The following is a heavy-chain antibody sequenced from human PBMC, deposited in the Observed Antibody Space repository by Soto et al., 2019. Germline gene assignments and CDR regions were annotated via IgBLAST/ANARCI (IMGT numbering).Heavy chain of an antibody. V-gene: IGHV1-46*01. D-gene: IGHD3-22*01. CDR3: ARDGEYYYDSSGINLRAYYYYYGMDV. J-gene: IGHJ6*02. CDR2: INPSGGST. Sequence: ASVKVSCKASGYTFTSYYMHWVRQAPGQGLEWMGIINPSGGSTSYAQKFQGRVTMTRDTSTSTVYMELSSLRSEDTAVYYCARDGEYYYDSSGINLRAYYYYYGMDVWGQGTTVTVSS. CDR1: GYTFTSYY.